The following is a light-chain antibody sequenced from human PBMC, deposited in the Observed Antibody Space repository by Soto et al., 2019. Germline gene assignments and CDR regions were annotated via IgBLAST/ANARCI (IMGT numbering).Light chain of an antibody. CDR3: QQYNSYWT. V-gene: IGKV1-5*01. CDR2: GAS. Sequence: DIQMTQSPSTLSASVGDRVTITCRASQSISGWLAWYQQKPGKAPKLLIYGASSLESGVPSRFSGSGSGTEFTLTISSLQPDDFATYYCQQYNSYWTFGQGTKVDIK. CDR1: QSISGW. J-gene: IGKJ1*01.